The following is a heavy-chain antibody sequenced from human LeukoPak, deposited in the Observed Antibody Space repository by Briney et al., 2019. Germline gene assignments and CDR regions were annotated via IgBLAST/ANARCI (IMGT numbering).Heavy chain of an antibody. CDR1: GYTFTSYG. Sequence: ASVKVSCKASGYTFTSYGISWVRQAPGQGLEWMGWISAYNGNTNYAQKLQGRVTMTTDTSTSTAYMELRSLRSDDTAVYYCARGLRDIVVVPLVYFYGMDVWGQGTTVTVSS. CDR2: ISAYNGNT. D-gene: IGHD2-2*01. J-gene: IGHJ6*02. V-gene: IGHV1-18*01. CDR3: ARGLRDIVVVPLVYFYGMDV.